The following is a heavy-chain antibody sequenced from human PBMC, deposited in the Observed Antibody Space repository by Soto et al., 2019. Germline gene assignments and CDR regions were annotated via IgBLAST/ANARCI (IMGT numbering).Heavy chain of an antibody. CDR3: ARDPPETPSDY. V-gene: IGHV1-18*01. CDR1: GYTFTSYG. Sequence: QVQLVQSGAEVKKPGASVKVSCKASGYTFTSYGISWVRQAPGQGLEWMGWISAKNGDTNFAQKFRGRVTMTTDTSTSTVYMELRSLKPDYTAVYYCARDPPETPSDYWGQGTLVTVSS. CDR2: ISAKNGDT. J-gene: IGHJ4*02.